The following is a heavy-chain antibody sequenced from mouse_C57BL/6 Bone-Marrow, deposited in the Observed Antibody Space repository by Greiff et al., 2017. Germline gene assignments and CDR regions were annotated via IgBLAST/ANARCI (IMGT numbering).Heavy chain of an antibody. CDR1: GYTFTSYW. V-gene: IGHV1-87*01. Sequence: QVQLQQSGAELARPGASVKLSCKASGYTFTSYWMQWVKQRPGQGLEWIGAIYPGDGDTRYTQKFKGKATLTADKSSSTAYMQLSSLASEDAAVYYCAGKGYWYFDDWGEGTTVTVSS. J-gene: IGHJ1*01. CDR3: AGKGYWYFDD. CDR2: IYPGDGDT.